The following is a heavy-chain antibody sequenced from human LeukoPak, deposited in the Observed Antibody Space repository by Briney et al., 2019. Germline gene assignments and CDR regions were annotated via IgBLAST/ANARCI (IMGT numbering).Heavy chain of an antibody. J-gene: IGHJ4*02. Sequence: GGSLRLSCAASGITVSSNYMSWVRQAPGKGLEWVSVIYSGGDTYYADSAKGRFTISRDNSKNTLYLQMNSLRAEDTAVYYCARYNFYGGTPFDCWGQGTLVTVSS. CDR2: IYSGGDT. CDR1: GITVSSNY. CDR3: ARYNFYGGTPFDC. V-gene: IGHV3-66*01. D-gene: IGHD4-23*01.